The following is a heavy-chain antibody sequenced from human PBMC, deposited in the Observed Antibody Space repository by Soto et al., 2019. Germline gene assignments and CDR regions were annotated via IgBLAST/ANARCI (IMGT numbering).Heavy chain of an antibody. CDR1: GFTFSSYG. V-gene: IGHV3-30*03. CDR3: APWVGAFDY. CDR2: ISYDGSNK. J-gene: IGHJ4*02. Sequence: QVQLVESGGGVVQPGRSLRLSCAASGFTFSSYGMHWVRQAPGKGLEWVAVISYDGSNKYYGDSVKGRCTISRDNSNNPLYLQMNSLRAGATAVYYCAPWVGAFDYWGQGTLVTVSS. D-gene: IGHD4-17*01.